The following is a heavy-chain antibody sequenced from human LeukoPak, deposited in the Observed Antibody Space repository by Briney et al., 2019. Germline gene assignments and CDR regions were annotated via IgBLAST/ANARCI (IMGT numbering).Heavy chain of an antibody. Sequence: SETLSLTCTVSGGSISSYYWSWIRQPPGKGLKWIGYIYYSGSTNYNPSLKSRVTISVDTSKNQFSLKLSSVTAADTAVYYCARDSSFYYDARGAFDIWGQGTIVTVSS. J-gene: IGHJ3*02. V-gene: IGHV4-59*01. CDR1: GGSISSYY. CDR2: IYYSGST. D-gene: IGHD3-22*01. CDR3: ARDSSFYYDARGAFDI.